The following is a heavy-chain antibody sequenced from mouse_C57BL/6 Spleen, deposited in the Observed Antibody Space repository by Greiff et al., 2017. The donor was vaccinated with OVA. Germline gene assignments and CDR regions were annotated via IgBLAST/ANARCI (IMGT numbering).Heavy chain of an antibody. CDR2: INPYNGDT. V-gene: IGHV1-20*01. D-gene: IGHD1-1*01. CDR1: GYSFTGYF. J-gene: IGHJ4*01. Sequence: EVQLQQSGPELVKPGDSVKISCKASGYSFTGYFMNWVMQSHGKSLEWIGRINPYNGDTFYNQKFKGKATLTVDKSSSTAHMELRSLTSEDSAVYYCARLYYGSSPYYAMDYWGQGTSVTVSS. CDR3: ARLYYGSSPYYAMDY.